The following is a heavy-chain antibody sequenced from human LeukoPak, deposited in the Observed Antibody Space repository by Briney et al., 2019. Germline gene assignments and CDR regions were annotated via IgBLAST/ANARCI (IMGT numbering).Heavy chain of an antibody. CDR3: ARNNWGIDY. CDR1: GFTFSSHW. D-gene: IGHD7-27*01. J-gene: IGHJ4*02. CDR2: IDSFGNTM. Sequence: PGGSLRLSCEASGFTFSSHWMHWVRQDPGRGLLWVSRIDSFGNTMGYADFVKGRFIIPRDNAKNTLYLEMNSLREEDTAVYYCARNNWGIDYWGRGALVTVSS. V-gene: IGHV3-74*01.